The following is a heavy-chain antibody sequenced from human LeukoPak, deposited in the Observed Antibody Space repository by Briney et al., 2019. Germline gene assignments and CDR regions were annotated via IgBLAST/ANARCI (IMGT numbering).Heavy chain of an antibody. J-gene: IGHJ6*02. D-gene: IGHD2-21*02. V-gene: IGHV3-53*01. CDR3: AKVGTDCGGDCYSGPGYYYYGMDV. CDR1: GFTVSGNY. Sequence: GGSLRLSCAASGFTVSGNYMSWVRQAPGKGLEWVSIIYSGGSTYYADSVKGRFTISRDNPKNTLYLQMNSLRAEDTAVYYCAKVGTDCGGDCYSGPGYYYYGMDVWGQGTTVTVSS. CDR2: IYSGGST.